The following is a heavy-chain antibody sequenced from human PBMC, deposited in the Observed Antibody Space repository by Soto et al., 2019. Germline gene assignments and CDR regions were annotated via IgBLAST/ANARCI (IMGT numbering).Heavy chain of an antibody. Sequence: VQLVESGGGLVKPGGSLRLSCAASGFTFSSYGMHWVRQAPGKGLEWVAVISYDGSNKYYADSVKGRFTISRDNSKNTLYLQMNSLRAEDTAVYYCAKVHCSGGSCYKDTAIITADYWGQGTLVTVSS. D-gene: IGHD2-15*01. J-gene: IGHJ4*02. CDR1: GFTFSSYG. V-gene: IGHV3-30*18. CDR3: AKVHCSGGSCYKDTAIITADY. CDR2: ISYDGSNK.